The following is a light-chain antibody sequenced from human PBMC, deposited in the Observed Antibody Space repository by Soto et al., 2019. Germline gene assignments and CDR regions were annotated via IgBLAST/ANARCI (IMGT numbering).Light chain of an antibody. CDR1: GGSIATNY. CDR3: HSYDSSGHWV. J-gene: IGLJ3*02. Sequence: NFMLTQPHSVSESPGKTVTISCTRSGGSIATNYVQWYQQRPGSAPTPVIFQDNDRPSGVPDRFSGSIDSSSNSASLTISGLRTEDEADYYCHSYDSSGHWVFGGGTKLTVL. CDR2: QDN. V-gene: IGLV6-57*04.